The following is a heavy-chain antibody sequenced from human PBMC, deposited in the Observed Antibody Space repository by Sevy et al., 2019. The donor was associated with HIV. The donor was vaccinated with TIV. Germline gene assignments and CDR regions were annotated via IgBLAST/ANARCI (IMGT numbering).Heavy chain of an antibody. Sequence: GGSLRLSCAASGFTFSSYAMHWVRQAPGKGLEWVAVISYDGSNKYYADSVKGRFTISRDNSKNTLYLQMNSLRAEDTAVYYCPREACSSTSCFDYWGQGTLVTVSS. CDR2: ISYDGSNK. V-gene: IGHV3-30-3*01. J-gene: IGHJ4*02. CDR1: GFTFSSYA. CDR3: PREACSSTSCFDY. D-gene: IGHD2-2*01.